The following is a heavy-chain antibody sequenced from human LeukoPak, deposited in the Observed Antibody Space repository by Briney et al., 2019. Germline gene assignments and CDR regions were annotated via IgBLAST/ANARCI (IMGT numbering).Heavy chain of an antibody. CDR1: GGSFSGYY. Sequence: PSETLSLTCAVYGGSFSGYYWSWIRQPPGKGLEWIGEINHSGSTNYNPSLKSRVTISVDTSKNQFSLKLSSVTAADTAVYYCASRVAAAGTGFDYWGQGTLVTVSS. J-gene: IGHJ4*02. D-gene: IGHD6-13*01. CDR2: INHSGST. V-gene: IGHV4-34*01. CDR3: ASRVAAAGTGFDY.